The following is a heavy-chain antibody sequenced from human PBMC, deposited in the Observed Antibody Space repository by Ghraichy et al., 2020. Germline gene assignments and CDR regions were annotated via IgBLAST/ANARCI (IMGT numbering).Heavy chain of an antibody. J-gene: IGHJ5*01. Sequence: GGSLRLSCAASGFTFSSHAMSWVRQAPGKGLEWVSTIGSSGSDTYYRDSVKGRFTISRDNSKNTLYMQMNSLRAEDTALYYCARWDINAWYDWWGQGTLVTVSS. CDR1: GFTFSSHA. CDR3: ARWDINAWYDW. V-gene: IGHV3-23*01. CDR2: IGSSGSDT. D-gene: IGHD2-15*01.